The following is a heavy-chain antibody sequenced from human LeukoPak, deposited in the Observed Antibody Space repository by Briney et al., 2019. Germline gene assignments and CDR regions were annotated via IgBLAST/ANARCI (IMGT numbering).Heavy chain of an antibody. CDR3: AARKVRGVWFYLDY. CDR1: GFTVSAYA. CDR2: IYDDNT. V-gene: IGHV3-23*01. J-gene: IGHJ4*02. Sequence: GGSLRLSCAAYGFTVSAYAMAWVRQAPGKGLEWVSTIYDDNTYYADSVKGRFAISTDNSKNTLYLQMNSLRVEDTAVYFCAARKVRGVWFYLDYWGQGTLVTVSS. D-gene: IGHD3-10*01.